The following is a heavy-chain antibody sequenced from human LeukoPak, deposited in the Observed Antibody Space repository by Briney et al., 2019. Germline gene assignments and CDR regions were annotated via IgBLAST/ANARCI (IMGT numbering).Heavy chain of an antibody. CDR1: GGSISSYY. CDR3: ARYHVNIVATKTTYFDY. D-gene: IGHD5-12*01. J-gene: IGHJ4*02. CDR2: IYTSGST. Sequence: SETLSLTCTVSGGSISSYYWSWIRQPAGKGLEWIGRIYTSGSTNYNPSLKSRVTISVDTSKNQFSLKLSSVTAADTAVYYCARYHVNIVATKTTYFDYWGQGTLVTVSS. V-gene: IGHV4-4*07.